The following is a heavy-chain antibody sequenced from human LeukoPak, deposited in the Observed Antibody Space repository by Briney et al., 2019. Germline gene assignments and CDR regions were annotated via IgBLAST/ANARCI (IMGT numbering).Heavy chain of an antibody. CDR3: AKAWGSSVPYYYYMDV. D-gene: IGHD6-6*01. CDR2: ISGCGGST. CDR1: GFTFSSYA. V-gene: IGHV3-23*01. Sequence: PGGSLRLSCAASGFTFSSYAMSWVRQAPGKGLEWVSAISGCGGSTYYADSVKGRFTISRDNSKNTLYLQMNSLRAEDTAVYYCAKAWGSSVPYYYYMDVWGKGTTVTVSS. J-gene: IGHJ6*03.